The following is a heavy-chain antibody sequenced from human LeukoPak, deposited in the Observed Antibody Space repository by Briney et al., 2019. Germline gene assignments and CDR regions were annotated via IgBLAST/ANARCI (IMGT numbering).Heavy chain of an antibody. Sequence: SETLSLTCTVYGGSVSSSSYYWGWIRQPPGKGLEWIGSIYYSGSTYYNPSLKSRVTISVDTSKNQFSLKLSSVTAADTAVYYCARDYPTRRITMVRGPRGWFDPWGQGTLVTVSS. CDR3: ARDYPTRRITMVRGPRGWFDP. V-gene: IGHV4-39*07. CDR1: GGSVSSSSYY. D-gene: IGHD3-10*01. J-gene: IGHJ5*02. CDR2: IYYSGST.